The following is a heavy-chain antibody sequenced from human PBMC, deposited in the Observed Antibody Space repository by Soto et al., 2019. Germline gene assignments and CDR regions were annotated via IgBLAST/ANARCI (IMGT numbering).Heavy chain of an antibody. CDR3: ARIPAPYYDCRRHMDV. D-gene: IGHD3-3*01. J-gene: IGHJ6*03. V-gene: IGHV4-59*11. Sequence: SETLSLTCTVSGGSISSHYWSWIRQPPGKGLEWIGYIYYSGSTHYNSALKSRGTIAVDTSKNQFSLKLSSGTAADTAVYYCARIPAPYYDCRRHMDVWGKGTTVTVSS. CDR1: GGSISSHY. CDR2: IYYSGST.